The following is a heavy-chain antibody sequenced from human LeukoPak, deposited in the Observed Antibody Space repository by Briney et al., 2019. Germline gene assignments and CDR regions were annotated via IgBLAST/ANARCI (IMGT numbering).Heavy chain of an antibody. D-gene: IGHD6-13*01. V-gene: IGHV3-30-3*01. CDR1: GFTFSSYA. CDR2: ISYDGSNK. J-gene: IGHJ4*02. Sequence: GGSLRLSCAASGFTFSSYAMHWVRQAPGKGLEWVAVISYDGSNKYYADSVKGRFTISRDNSKNTLYLQMNSLRAEDTAVYYCASNPGYSSSWEEYYFDYWGQGTLGTVSS. CDR3: ASNPGYSSSWEEYYFDY.